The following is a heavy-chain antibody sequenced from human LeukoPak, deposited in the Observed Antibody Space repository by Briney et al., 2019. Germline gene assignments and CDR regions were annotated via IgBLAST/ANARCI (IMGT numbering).Heavy chain of an antibody. D-gene: IGHD3-3*01. CDR1: GGSFSDSNYH. Sequence: SETLSLTCTVTGGSFSDSNYHWGWIRQPPGKGLEWIGGVTYSGKPYSNPSLKSRVTISLDASKNQISLKLASVTAADTAVYYCARETEEGQRSTNFGVVFMVWFDHWGQGSLVTVSS. V-gene: IGHV4-39*07. CDR2: VTYSGKP. CDR3: ARETEEGQRSTNFGVVFMVWFDH. J-gene: IGHJ5*02.